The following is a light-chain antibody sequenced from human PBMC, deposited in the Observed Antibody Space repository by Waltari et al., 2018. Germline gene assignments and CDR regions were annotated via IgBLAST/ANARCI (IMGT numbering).Light chain of an antibody. CDR1: QGINRE. J-gene: IGKJ3*01. V-gene: IGKV1-27*01. CDR2: AAS. CDR3: QQDYTAPFT. Sequence: DIQMTQSPSSLSASLGVRVTVTCRASQGINRELNWYQQKPGKAPTLLIYAASSLQTGVSSRFSGSGSGTDFTLTISSLQPEDVATYFCQQDYTAPFTFGPGTKLDIK.